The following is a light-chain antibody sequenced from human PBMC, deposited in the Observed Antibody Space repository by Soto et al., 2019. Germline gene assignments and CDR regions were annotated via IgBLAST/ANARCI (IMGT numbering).Light chain of an antibody. CDR3: QQYGTSRT. V-gene: IGKV3-20*01. CDR1: QSVSSNY. CDR2: GIS. J-gene: IGKJ1*01. Sequence: EIVLTQSPGTLSLSPGERATLSCRASQSVSSNYLAWYQQKSGQAPRLLIYGISSRATGIPDRFSDSGSGTDFTLTISRLEPEDFAVYYCQQYGTSRTFGQGTKVEIK.